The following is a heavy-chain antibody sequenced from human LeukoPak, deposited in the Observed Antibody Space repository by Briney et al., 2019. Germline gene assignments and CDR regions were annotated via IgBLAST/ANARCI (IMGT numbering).Heavy chain of an antibody. Sequence: SETLSLTCTVSGDSLVSGHYWGWIRQPPGQGLEWVGSVYHSGSIYYNPSLKSRVIMSVDTSKNQFSLKLSSLTAADTAIYYCARQKNWGQGRFDPWGQGTLVTVSS. CDR3: ARQKNWGQGRFDP. D-gene: IGHD7-27*01. V-gene: IGHV4-38-2*02. J-gene: IGHJ5*02. CDR1: GDSLVSGHY. CDR2: VYHSGSI.